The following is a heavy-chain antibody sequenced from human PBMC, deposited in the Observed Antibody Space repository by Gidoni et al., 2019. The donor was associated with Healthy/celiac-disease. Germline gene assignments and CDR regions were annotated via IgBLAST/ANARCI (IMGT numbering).Heavy chain of an antibody. D-gene: IGHD4-17*01. J-gene: IGHJ3*02. Sequence: EVQLVESGGGLVKPGGSLRLSCAASGVTFSNAWMNWVRQAPGKGLEWVGRIKSKTDGGTTDYAAPVKGRFTISRDDSKNTLYLQMNSLKTEDTAVYYCTTEADYGDPRDAFDIWGQGTMVTVSS. CDR1: GVTFSNAW. CDR2: IKSKTDGGTT. CDR3: TTEADYGDPRDAFDI. V-gene: IGHV3-15*07.